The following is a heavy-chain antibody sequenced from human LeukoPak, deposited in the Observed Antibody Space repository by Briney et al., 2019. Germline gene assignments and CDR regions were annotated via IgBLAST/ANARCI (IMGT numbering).Heavy chain of an antibody. V-gene: IGHV4-31*03. CDR3: ARAPYCSGGSCPWFDP. J-gene: IGHJ5*02. D-gene: IGHD2-15*01. CDR1: GGSISSGGYY. CDR2: IYYSGST. Sequence: KSSETLSLTCTVSGGSISSGGYYWSWIRQHPGKGLEWIGYIYYSGSTYYNPSLKSRVTISVDTSKNQFSLKLSSVTAADTAVYYCARAPYCSGGSCPWFDPWGQGTLVTVSS.